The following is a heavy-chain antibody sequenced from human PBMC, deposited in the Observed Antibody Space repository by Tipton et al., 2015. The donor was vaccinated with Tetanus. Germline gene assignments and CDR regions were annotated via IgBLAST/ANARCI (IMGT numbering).Heavy chain of an antibody. Sequence: SLRLSCAASGFIFSSYGIHWVRQAPGKGLEWVAVSWYDGTDKYYADSVKGRFTISRDNSKNTLYLQMNSLRAEDTALYYCAREADCSGGSCFPGDFDTWGQGTQVTVSS. CDR3: AREADCSGGSCFPGDFDT. D-gene: IGHD2-15*01. V-gene: IGHV3-33*01. CDR2: SWYDGTDK. CDR1: GFIFSSYG. J-gene: IGHJ4*02.